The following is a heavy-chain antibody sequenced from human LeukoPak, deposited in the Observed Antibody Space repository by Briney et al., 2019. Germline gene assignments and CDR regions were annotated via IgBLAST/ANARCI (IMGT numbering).Heavy chain of an antibody. J-gene: IGHJ4*02. CDR2: IYYSGST. CDR3: ARGHYYGSGLFDY. CDR1: GGSISSGDYY. Sequence: SETLSLTCTVSGGSISSGDYYWRWIRQPPGTGLEWIGYIYYSGSTYYNPSLKSRVTISVDTSKNQFSLKLSSVTAADTAVYYWARGHYYGSGLFDYWGQGTLVTVSS. D-gene: IGHD3-10*01. V-gene: IGHV4-30-4*01.